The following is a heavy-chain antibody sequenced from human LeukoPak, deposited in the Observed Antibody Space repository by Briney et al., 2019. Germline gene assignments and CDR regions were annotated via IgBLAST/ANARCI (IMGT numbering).Heavy chain of an antibody. V-gene: IGHV3-30*02. CDR1: GFNFGGYS. J-gene: IGHJ4*02. D-gene: IGHD3-10*01. Sequence: PGGSLRLSCVASGFNFGGYSMGWVRQAPGKGLEWVAFIRYDGNNIYYADSVKGRFTIFRDNSKNTLYLQMNSLRTEDTAVYYCAKDGYASGSYYRPFFNWGQGTLVTVSS. CDR2: IRYDGNNI. CDR3: AKDGYASGSYYRPFFN.